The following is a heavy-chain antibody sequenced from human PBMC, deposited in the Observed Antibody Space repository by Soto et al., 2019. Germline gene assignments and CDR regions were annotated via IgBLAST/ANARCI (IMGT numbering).Heavy chain of an antibody. V-gene: IGHV3-21*01. Sequence: TGGSLRLSCAASGFTFSSYSMNWVRQAPGKGLEWVSSISSSSSYIYYADSVKGRFTISRDNAKNSLYLQMNSLRAEDTAVYYCARDCSSTSCYGMDVWGQGTTVTVSS. J-gene: IGHJ6*02. CDR3: ARDCSSTSCYGMDV. D-gene: IGHD2-2*01. CDR1: GFTFSSYS. CDR2: ISSSSSYI.